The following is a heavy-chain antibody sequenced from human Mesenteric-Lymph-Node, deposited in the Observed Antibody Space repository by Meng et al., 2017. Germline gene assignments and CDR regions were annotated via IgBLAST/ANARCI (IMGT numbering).Heavy chain of an antibody. J-gene: IGHJ3*02. D-gene: IGHD3-16*01. V-gene: IGHV4-4*07. CDR3: ARRLLGESSFDI. CDR2: FYTSGST. CDR1: GGSISGYY. Sequence: GSLRLSCTASGGSISGYYWGWIRQPAGKGLEWIGRFYTSGSTTYNPSLKSRVTMSVDTSKNQFSLKLTAVTAADTAVYYCARRLLGESSFDIWGQGALVTVSS.